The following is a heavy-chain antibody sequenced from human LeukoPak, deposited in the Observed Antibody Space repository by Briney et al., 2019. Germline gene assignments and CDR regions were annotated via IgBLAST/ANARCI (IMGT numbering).Heavy chain of an antibody. D-gene: IGHD1-1*01. V-gene: IGHV3-49*03. Sequence: GGSLRLSCTASGFTFGDYAMSWIRQAPGKGLEWVGFIRSKAYGETADYAASVKGRFTISRDDSKAIAYPQMNSLKTEDTAVYHCTRDRGAYNLYDYWGQGTLVTVSS. J-gene: IGHJ4*02. CDR3: TRDRGAYNLYDY. CDR2: IRSKAYGETA. CDR1: GFTFGDYA.